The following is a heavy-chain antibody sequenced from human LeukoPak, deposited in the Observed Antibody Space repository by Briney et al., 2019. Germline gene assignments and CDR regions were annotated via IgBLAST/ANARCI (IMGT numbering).Heavy chain of an antibody. CDR3: ARGVYSGYLYYFDY. Sequence: ASVKVSCKASGYTFTSYGISWVRQAPGQGLEWMGWISAYNGNTNYAQKFQGRVTMTRDTSTSTVYMELSSLRSEDTAVYYCARGVYSGYLYYFDYWGQGTLVTVSS. D-gene: IGHD5-12*01. V-gene: IGHV1-18*01. J-gene: IGHJ4*02. CDR1: GYTFTSYG. CDR2: ISAYNGNT.